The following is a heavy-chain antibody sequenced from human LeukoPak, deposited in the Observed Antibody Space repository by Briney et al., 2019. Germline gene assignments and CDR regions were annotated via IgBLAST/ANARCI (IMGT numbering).Heavy chain of an antibody. Sequence: SETLSLTCAVYGGSFSGYYWSWIRQPPGKGLEWIGSIYHSGSTYYNPSLKSRVTISVDTSKNQFSLKLNSVTAADTAVYYCARDYDVLTAYPPTQLFDPWGQGTLATVSS. V-gene: IGHV4-34*01. CDR2: IYHSGST. CDR1: GGSFSGYY. CDR3: ARDYDVLTAYPPTQLFDP. D-gene: IGHD3-9*01. J-gene: IGHJ5*02.